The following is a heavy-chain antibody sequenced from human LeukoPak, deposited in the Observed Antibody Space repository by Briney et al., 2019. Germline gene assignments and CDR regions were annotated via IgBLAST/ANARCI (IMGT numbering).Heavy chain of an antibody. J-gene: IGHJ3*02. CDR3: ARDLGVMVRAFDI. V-gene: IGHV4-59*01. D-gene: IGHD5-18*01. CDR2: IYYSGST. Sequence: SETLSLTCTASGGSISSYYWSWIRQPSGKRLEWIGYIYYSGSTSYNPSLKSRVTISVDTSKNQISLKLSSVTAADTAVYYCARDLGVMVRAFDIWGQGTMVTVSS. CDR1: GGSISSYY.